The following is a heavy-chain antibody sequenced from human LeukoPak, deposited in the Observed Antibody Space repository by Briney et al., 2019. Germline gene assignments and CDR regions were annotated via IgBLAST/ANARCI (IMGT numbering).Heavy chain of an antibody. Sequence: GESLKISCKGSGYSFTSYWIGWVRQMPGKGLEWMGIIYPGDSDTRYSPSFQGPVTISADKSISTAYLQWSSLKASDTAMYYCARAPSGSYYGMDVWGQGTTVTVSS. CDR3: ARAPSGSYYGMDV. V-gene: IGHV5-51*01. J-gene: IGHJ6*02. CDR1: GYSFTSYW. D-gene: IGHD3-10*01. CDR2: IYPGDSDT.